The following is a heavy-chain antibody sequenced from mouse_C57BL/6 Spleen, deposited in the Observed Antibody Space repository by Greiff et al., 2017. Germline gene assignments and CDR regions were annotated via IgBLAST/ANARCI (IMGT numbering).Heavy chain of an antibody. CDR2: LDPSDSYT. CDR1: GYTFTSYW. D-gene: IGHD2-1*01. V-gene: IGHV1-69*01. CDR3: ARGNYGYYAMDY. Sequence: QVQLQQPGAELVMPGASVKLSCKASGYTFTSYWMHWVKQRPGQGLEWIGELDPSDSYTNYNQKFKGKSTLTVDKSSSTAYMQLSSLTSADSAVYYCARGNYGYYAMDYWGQGTSVTVSS. J-gene: IGHJ4*01.